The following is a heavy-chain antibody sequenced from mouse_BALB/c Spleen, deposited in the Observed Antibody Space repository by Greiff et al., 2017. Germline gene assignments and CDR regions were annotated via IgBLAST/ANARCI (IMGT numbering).Heavy chain of an antibody. CDR2: INSNGGST. Sequence: DVHLVESGGGLVQPGGSLKLSCAASGFTFSSYGMSWVRQTPDKRLELVATINSNGGSTYYPDSVKGRFTISRDNAKNTLYLQVSSLKSEDTAMYYGARAPSYYDFWYFDVWGAGTTVTVSS. CDR1: GFTFSSYG. V-gene: IGHV5-6-3*01. D-gene: IGHD2-4*01. J-gene: IGHJ1*01. CDR3: ARAPSYYDFWYFDV.